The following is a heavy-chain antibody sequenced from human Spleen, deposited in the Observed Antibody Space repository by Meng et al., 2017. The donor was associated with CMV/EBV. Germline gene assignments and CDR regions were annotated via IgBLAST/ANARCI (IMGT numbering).Heavy chain of an antibody. V-gene: IGHV1-69*10. CDR1: GGTFGSNA. CDR2: IIPILGLS. CDR3: ARVDWDYYGMDV. J-gene: IGHJ6*02. Sequence: SVKVSCKASGGTFGSNALSWVRQAPGQGLEWMGGIIPILGLSTYAQRFQGRVTITADKSTGTGYMELRSLRSDDTAVYYCARVDWDYYGMDVWGQGTTVTVSS. D-gene: IGHD3-9*01.